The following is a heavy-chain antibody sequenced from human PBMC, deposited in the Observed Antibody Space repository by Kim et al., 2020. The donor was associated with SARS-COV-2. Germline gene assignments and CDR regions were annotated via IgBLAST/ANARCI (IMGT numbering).Heavy chain of an antibody. V-gene: IGHV1-8*01. CDR2: VSPNNVNT. D-gene: IGHD2-15*01. Sequence: ASVKVSCKASGYTFTSHDINWIRQATGQGLEWMGWVSPNNVNTGYAQRFQGRVTMTRDTSINTAYMELSNLRSDDTAVYYCARGLGVAATNWFDPCGQGT. CDR3: ARGLGVAATNWFDP. J-gene: IGHJ5*02. CDR1: GYTFTSHD.